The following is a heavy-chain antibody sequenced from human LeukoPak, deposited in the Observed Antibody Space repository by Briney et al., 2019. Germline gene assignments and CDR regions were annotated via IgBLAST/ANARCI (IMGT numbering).Heavy chain of an antibody. CDR3: ARGLGWLQTPDY. CDR1: GFTFSSYS. CDR2: ISSSSTYI. J-gene: IGHJ4*02. Sequence: GGSLRLSCAASGFTFSSYSMNWVRRAPGKGLEWVSSISSSSTYIYYADSVKGRFTISRDNAKNSLYLQMNSLRAEDTAVYYCARGLGWLQTPDYWGQGTLVTVSS. D-gene: IGHD5-24*01. V-gene: IGHV3-21*01.